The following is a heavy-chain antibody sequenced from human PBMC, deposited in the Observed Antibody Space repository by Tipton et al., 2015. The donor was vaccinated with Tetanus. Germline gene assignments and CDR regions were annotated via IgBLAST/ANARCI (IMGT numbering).Heavy chain of an antibody. V-gene: IGHV4-61*01. Sequence: TLSLTCTVSGASIGSISYYWSWIRRPPGKGLEWIGYTYYSGSTGYNPSLKSRVTISIDSSKNQFSLKLTSVTAADTAVYYCARAAGFLGLTHDFWGRGTLVTVSS. CDR2: TYYSGST. D-gene: IGHD2/OR15-2a*01. J-gene: IGHJ4*02. CDR1: GASIGSISYY. CDR3: ARAAGFLGLTHDF.